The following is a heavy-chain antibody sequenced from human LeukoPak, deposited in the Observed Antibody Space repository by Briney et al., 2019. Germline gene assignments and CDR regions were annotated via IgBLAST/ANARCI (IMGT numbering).Heavy chain of an antibody. CDR3: ARSYYDILPGYYKSFDY. Sequence: SGKVSCKASGGTFSSYAISWVRQAPGQGLEWMGGIIPIFGTANYAQKFQGRVTITADESTSTAYMELSSLRSEDTAVYYCARSYYDILPGYYKSFDYWGQGTLVTVSS. CDR2: IIPIFGTA. V-gene: IGHV1-69*13. D-gene: IGHD3-9*01. J-gene: IGHJ4*02. CDR1: GGTFSSYA.